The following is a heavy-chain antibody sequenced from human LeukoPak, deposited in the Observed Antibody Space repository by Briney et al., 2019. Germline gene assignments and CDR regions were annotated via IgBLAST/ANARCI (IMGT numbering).Heavy chain of an antibody. CDR1: GGSFSGYY. CDR3: ARGYAGLGY. CDR2: INHSGST. Sequence: SETLSLTCAVYGGSFSGYYWSWICQPPGKGLEWIGEINHSGSTNYNPSLKSRVTISVDTSKNQFSLKLSSVTAADTAVYYCARGYAGLGYWGQGTLVTVSS. V-gene: IGHV4-34*01. D-gene: IGHD3/OR15-3a*01. J-gene: IGHJ4*02.